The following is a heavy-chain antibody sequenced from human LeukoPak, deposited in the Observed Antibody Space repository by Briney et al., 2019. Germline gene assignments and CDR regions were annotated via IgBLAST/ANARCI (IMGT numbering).Heavy chain of an antibody. Sequence: SETLSLTCIVSGGSVSSDTYYWSWIRQPPGKGLELIGYVYYSGSANYHPSLNSRVTISVDTSKNQFSLKMNSVTAADTAVYYCARQVGWFDPWGQGTLVTVSS. V-gene: IGHV4-61*01. CDR2: VYYSGSA. CDR3: ARQVGWFDP. CDR1: GGSVSSDTYY. J-gene: IGHJ5*02.